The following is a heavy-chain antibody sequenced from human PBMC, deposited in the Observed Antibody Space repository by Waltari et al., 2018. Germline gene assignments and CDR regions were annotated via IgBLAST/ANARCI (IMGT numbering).Heavy chain of an antibody. CDR2: IYYSGTT. CDR3: ARGGGSDY. V-gene: IGHV4-59*11. CDR1: GGSISRHY. Sequence: QVQLQESGPGLVKPSETLSLTCTVSGGSISRHYWSWIRQPPGKGLEWIGYIYYSGTTNDHPPLKSRVTISVDTAKNQFSRKWSVVTAADTAVYSCARGGGSDYWGQGTLVTVSS. J-gene: IGHJ4*02. D-gene: IGHD3-16*01.